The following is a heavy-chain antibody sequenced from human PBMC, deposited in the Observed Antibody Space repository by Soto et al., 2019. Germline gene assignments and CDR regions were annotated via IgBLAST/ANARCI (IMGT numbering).Heavy chain of an antibody. J-gene: IGHJ6*02. CDR1: GFTFSSYS. CDR2: ISSSSSTI. D-gene: IGHD3-22*01. CDR3: AREDYYYDSSPKYGMDV. V-gene: IGHV3-48*01. Sequence: EVQLVESGGGLVQPGGSLRLSCAASGFTFSSYSMNWVRQAPGKGLEWVSYISSSSSTIYYADSVKGRFTISRDTAKNSLYLQMNSLRADDTAVDYCAREDYYYDSSPKYGMDVWGQGTTVTVSS.